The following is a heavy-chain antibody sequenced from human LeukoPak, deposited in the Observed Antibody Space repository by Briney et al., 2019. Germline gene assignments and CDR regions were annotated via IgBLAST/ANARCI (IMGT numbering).Heavy chain of an antibody. CDR3: ARSDFWSGYYYFDY. Sequence: SEALSLACTVSGGSISSYYWSWIRQPAGKGLEWIGRIYTSGSTNYNPSLKSRVTMSVDTSKNQFSLKLSSVTAADTAVYYCARSDFWSGYYYFDYWGQGTLVTVSS. CDR2: IYTSGST. D-gene: IGHD3-3*01. V-gene: IGHV4-4*07. J-gene: IGHJ4*02. CDR1: GGSISSYY.